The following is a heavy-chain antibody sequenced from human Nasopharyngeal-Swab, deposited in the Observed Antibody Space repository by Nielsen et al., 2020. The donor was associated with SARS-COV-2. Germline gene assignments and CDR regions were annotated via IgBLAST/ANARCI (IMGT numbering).Heavy chain of an antibody. Sequence: GESLKIPFATSGYRLTDYWIAWVRPAPGKGPECMGTIFPGYSDTRYSPSFEGRVTISVDQSITTAYLHWTSLKASDTAKYYCAIGAAVGTLFHGMDVWGQGTMVTVSS. D-gene: IGHD1-26*01. CDR2: IFPGYSDT. J-gene: IGHJ6*02. V-gene: IGHV5-51*01. CDR3: AIGAAVGTLFHGMDV. CDR1: GYRLTDYW.